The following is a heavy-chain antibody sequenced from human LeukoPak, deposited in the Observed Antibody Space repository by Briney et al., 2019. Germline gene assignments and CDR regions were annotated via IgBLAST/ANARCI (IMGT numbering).Heavy chain of an antibody. J-gene: IGHJ4*02. D-gene: IGHD3-22*01. V-gene: IGHV3-74*01. CDR2: INSDGRRT. CDR3: AREVGDYYDSSGSFDY. CDR1: GFTFSSYW. Sequence: PGGSLRLSCAASGFTFSSYWMHWVRQAPGKGLVWVSRINSDGRRTSHADSVRGRFTISRDNAKNTVYLQMNSLRTEDTAVYYCAREVGDYYDSSGSFDYWGQGTLVTVPS.